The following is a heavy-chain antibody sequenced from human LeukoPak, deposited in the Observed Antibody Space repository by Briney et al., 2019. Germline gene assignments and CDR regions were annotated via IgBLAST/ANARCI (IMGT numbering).Heavy chain of an antibody. CDR1: GFTFSSYS. V-gene: IGHV3-21*01. D-gene: IGHD2-2*01. Sequence: GGSLRLSCAASGFTFSSYSMNWVRQAPGEGLEWVSSISSSSSYIYYADSVKGRFTISRDNAKNSLYLQMNSLRAEDTAVYYCARGGCSSTSCYYNWFDPWGQGTLVTVSS. CDR3: ARGGCSSTSCYYNWFDP. J-gene: IGHJ5*02. CDR2: ISSSSSYI.